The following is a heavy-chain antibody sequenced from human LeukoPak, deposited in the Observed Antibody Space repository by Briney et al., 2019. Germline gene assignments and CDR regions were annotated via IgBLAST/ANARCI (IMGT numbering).Heavy chain of an antibody. CDR1: GFTFSSYW. Sequence: GGSLRLSCAASGFTFSSYWMSWVRQAPGKGLEWVANIKQDGSEKYYVDSVKGRFTISRDNAKNSLYLQMNSLRAEDTAVYYCARAPMGWLIHFDYWGQGTLVTVSS. D-gene: IGHD3-3*01. CDR2: IKQDGSEK. CDR3: ARAPMGWLIHFDY. V-gene: IGHV3-7*03. J-gene: IGHJ4*02.